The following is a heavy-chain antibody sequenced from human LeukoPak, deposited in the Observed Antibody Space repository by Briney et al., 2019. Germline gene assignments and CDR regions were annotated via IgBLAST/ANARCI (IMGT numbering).Heavy chain of an antibody. Sequence: SVKVSCKASGYTFTSYGISWVRQAPGQGLEWMGGIIPIFGTANYAQKFQGRVTITTDESTSTAYMELSSLRSEDTAVYYCARAPGYDFWSGYLPPDYWGQGTLVTVSS. CDR2: IIPIFGTA. CDR3: ARAPGYDFWSGYLPPDY. CDR1: GYTFTSYG. D-gene: IGHD3-3*01. J-gene: IGHJ4*02. V-gene: IGHV1-69*05.